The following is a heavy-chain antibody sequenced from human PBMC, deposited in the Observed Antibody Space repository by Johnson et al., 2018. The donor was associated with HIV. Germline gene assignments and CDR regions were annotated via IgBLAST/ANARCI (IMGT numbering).Heavy chain of an antibody. J-gene: IGHJ3*02. CDR3: AKDRYIKGASTGFDI. V-gene: IGHV3-30-3*01. CDR1: GFTFSSYA. D-gene: IGHD1-26*01. Sequence: QVQLVESGGGVVQPGRSLRLSCAASGFTFSSYAMHWVRQAPGKGLEWVAVISYDGSNKYYADSVKGRFTTSGDNSKNTLYLQMNILRSEDTAVYYCAKDRYIKGASTGFDIWGQGTMVTVSS. CDR2: ISYDGSNK.